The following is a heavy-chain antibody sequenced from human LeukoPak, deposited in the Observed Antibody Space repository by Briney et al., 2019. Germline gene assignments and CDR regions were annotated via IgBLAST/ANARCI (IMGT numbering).Heavy chain of an antibody. J-gene: IGHJ3*02. D-gene: IGHD5-12*01. V-gene: IGHV1-46*01. CDR3: ARENSGYDTRAFDI. CDR1: GYTFTSYY. CDR2: INPSGGRT. Sequence: WASVKVSCKASGYTFTSYYMHWVRQAPGQGLGWMGIINPSGGRTSYAQKFQGRVTMTRDMSTSTAYMELSSLRSDNTAVYYCARENSGYDTRAFDIWGQGTLVTVSS.